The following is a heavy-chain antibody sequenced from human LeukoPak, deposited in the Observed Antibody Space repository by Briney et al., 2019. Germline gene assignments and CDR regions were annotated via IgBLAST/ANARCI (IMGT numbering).Heavy chain of an antibody. V-gene: IGHV1-69*05. Sequence: SVKVSCKASGGTFSSYAISWVRQAPGQGLEWMGGIIPIFGTANYALKFQGRVTITTDESTSTAYMELSSLRSEDTAVYYCARGWVPAAILHYWGQGTLVTVSS. J-gene: IGHJ4*02. CDR2: IIPIFGTA. D-gene: IGHD2-2*01. CDR3: ARGWVPAAILHY. CDR1: GGTFSSYA.